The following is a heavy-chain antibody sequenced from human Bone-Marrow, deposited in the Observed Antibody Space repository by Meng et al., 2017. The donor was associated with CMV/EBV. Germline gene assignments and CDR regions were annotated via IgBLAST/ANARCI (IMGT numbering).Heavy chain of an antibody. J-gene: IGHJ6*02. CDR3: AGSGSLSFPGYYYYYGMDV. V-gene: IGHV4-34*01. CDR2: INHSGST. D-gene: IGHD1-26*01. CDR1: GGSFSGYY. Sequence: SETLSLTCAVYGGSFSGYYWSWIRQPPGKGLEWIGEINHSGSTNYNPSLKSRVTISVDTSKNQFSLKLSSVTAADTAVYYCAGSGSLSFPGYYYYYGMDVWGQGTTVTVPS.